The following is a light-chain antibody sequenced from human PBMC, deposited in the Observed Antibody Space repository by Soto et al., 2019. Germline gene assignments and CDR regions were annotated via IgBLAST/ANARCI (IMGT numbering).Light chain of an antibody. CDR3: AACDDSPNAYV. V-gene: IGLV1-36*01. Sequence: QSVLTQPPSVSESPRQRVTISCSGSSSNIGNNAVNWYQQLPGKAPKLLIYYDDLLPSGVSDRFSGSKSGTSASLAISGLQSEDEADYYCAACDDSPNAYVFGTGTKLTVL. CDR1: SSNIGNNA. J-gene: IGLJ1*01. CDR2: YDD.